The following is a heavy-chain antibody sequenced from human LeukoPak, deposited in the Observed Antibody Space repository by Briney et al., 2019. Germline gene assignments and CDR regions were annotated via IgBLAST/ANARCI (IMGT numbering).Heavy chain of an antibody. V-gene: IGHV1-2*02. CDR3: ATLTRLGYYDFWSGPSYYYMDV. CDR1: GYTFTGYY. D-gene: IGHD3-3*01. J-gene: IGHJ6*03. CDR2: INPNSGGT. Sequence: GASVKVSCKASGYTFTGYYMHWVRQAPGQGLEWMGWINPNSGGTNYAQKLQGRVTMTTDTSTSTAYMELRSLRSDDTAVYYCATLTRLGYYDFWSGPSYYYMDVWGKGTTVTVSS.